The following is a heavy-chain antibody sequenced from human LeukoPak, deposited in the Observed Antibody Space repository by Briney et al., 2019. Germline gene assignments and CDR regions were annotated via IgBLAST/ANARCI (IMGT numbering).Heavy chain of an antibody. D-gene: IGHD6-19*01. CDR2: ISSSSSTI. CDR3: ARDTTGYSSGWYRFDY. Sequence: GGSLRLSCAASGFTFSSYSMNWVRQAPGKGLEWVSYISSSSSTIYYADSVKGRFTISRDNAKNSLYLQMNSLRAEDTAVYYCARDTTGYSSGWYRFDYWGQGTLVTVSS. J-gene: IGHJ4*02. V-gene: IGHV3-48*04. CDR1: GFTFSSYS.